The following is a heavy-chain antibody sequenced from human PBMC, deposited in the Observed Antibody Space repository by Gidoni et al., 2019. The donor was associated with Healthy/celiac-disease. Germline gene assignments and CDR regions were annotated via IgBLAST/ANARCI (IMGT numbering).Heavy chain of an antibody. D-gene: IGHD2-15*01. CDR1: GFTFRSYA. CDR2: SGGSGGRT. V-gene: IGHV3-23*01. J-gene: IGHJ6*02. Sequence: EVQLLESGGGLVQPGGSLRLSCAASGFTFRSYALSWTRHAPGKGLEWCAASGGSGGRTYYADSVKGRFTISRDHSKNTLYLQMNSLRAEDTAVYYCAKGGYCSGGSCYEAISYYYYGMDVWGQGTTVTVSS. CDR3: AKGGYCSGGSCYEAISYYYYGMDV.